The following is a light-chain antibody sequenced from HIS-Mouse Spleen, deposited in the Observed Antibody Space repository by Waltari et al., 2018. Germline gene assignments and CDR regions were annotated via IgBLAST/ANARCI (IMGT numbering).Light chain of an antibody. V-gene: IGLV3-10*01. J-gene: IGLJ2*01. CDR1: ASPTKY. CDR2: EDS. Sequence: SYELTQPPSVSVSPGQTARITCRGDASPTKYAYWYQQKSGQAPVLVIYEDSKRPSGIPERFSGSSSGTMATLTISGAQVEDEADYYCYSTDSSGNHRVFGGGTKLTVL. CDR3: YSTDSSGNHRV.